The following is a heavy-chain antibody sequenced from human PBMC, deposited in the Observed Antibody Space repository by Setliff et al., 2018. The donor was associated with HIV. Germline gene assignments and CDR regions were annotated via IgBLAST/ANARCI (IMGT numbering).Heavy chain of an antibody. CDR1: GGSISSYY. V-gene: IGHV4-59*01. J-gene: IGHJ6*02. D-gene: IGHD4-17*01. Sequence: SETLSLTCTVSGGSISSYYWSWIRQPPGKGLEWIGYIYYSGSTNYNPSLKSRVTISVDTSKNQFSLKLSSVTAADTAVYYCARTAYDYGDYADEDYYYGMDVWGQGTTVTAP. CDR2: IYYSGST. CDR3: ARTAYDYGDYADEDYYYGMDV.